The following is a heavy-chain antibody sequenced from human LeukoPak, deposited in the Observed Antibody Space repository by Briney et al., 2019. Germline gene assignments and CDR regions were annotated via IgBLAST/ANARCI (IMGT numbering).Heavy chain of an antibody. J-gene: IGHJ4*02. CDR3: ARESHHDFWSGYYPIDY. Sequence: GGSLRLSCAASGFTFSNAWMHWVRQAPGKGLEWVGRLKSKTDGETTDYAAPVKGRFTISRDDSKNTLYLQMNSLKTEDTAVYYCARESHHDFWSGYYPIDYWGQGTLVTVSS. D-gene: IGHD3-3*01. V-gene: IGHV3-15*01. CDR1: GFTFSNAW. CDR2: LKSKTDGETT.